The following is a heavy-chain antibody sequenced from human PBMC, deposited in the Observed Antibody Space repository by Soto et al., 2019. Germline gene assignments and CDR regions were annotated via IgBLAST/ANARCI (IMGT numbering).Heavy chain of an antibody. J-gene: IGHJ4*02. D-gene: IGHD5-12*01. Sequence: QVQLQQWGAGLLKPSETLSLNCAVTGGSLSGYYWSWIRQPPGKGLEWIGEVKDGGHTNYSPSLRGRVTISSDTSNNQFALTLSSVTAADTGVYYCAEGQEGVVPTHWGQGSLVTVSS. V-gene: IGHV4-34*01. CDR3: AEGQEGVVPTH. CDR2: VKDGGHT. CDR1: GGSLSGYY.